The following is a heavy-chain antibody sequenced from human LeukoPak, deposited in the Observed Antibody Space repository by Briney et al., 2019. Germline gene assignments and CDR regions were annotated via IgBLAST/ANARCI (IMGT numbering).Heavy chain of an antibody. CDR2: IYYSGST. CDR1: GGSISSSSYY. Sequence: SETLSLTCTVSGGSISSSSYYWGWIRQPPGTGLEWIGSIYYSGSTYYNPSLKSRVTISVDTSKNQFSLKLSSVTAADTAVYYCARLTGYSSGWYMYYFDYWGQGTLVTVSS. D-gene: IGHD6-19*01. CDR3: ARLTGYSSGWYMYYFDY. J-gene: IGHJ4*02. V-gene: IGHV4-39*01.